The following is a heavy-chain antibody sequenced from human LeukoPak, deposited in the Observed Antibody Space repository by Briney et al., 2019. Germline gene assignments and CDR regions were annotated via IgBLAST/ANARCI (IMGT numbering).Heavy chain of an antibody. Sequence: SGTLSLTCVVSGDSIGSSKWWTWVRQPPGKGLEWIGEIHHSGSANYNPSLKSRVTISVDKSENQFSLKLTSVTAADTAVYYCATKDVAAAGTPFDYWGQGILVTVSS. D-gene: IGHD2-15*01. CDR2: IHHSGSA. CDR3: ATKDVAAAGTPFDY. J-gene: IGHJ4*02. V-gene: IGHV4-4*02. CDR1: GDSIGSSKW.